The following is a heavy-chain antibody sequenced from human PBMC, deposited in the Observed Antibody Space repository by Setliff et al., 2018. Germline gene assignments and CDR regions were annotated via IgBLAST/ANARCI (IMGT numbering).Heavy chain of an antibody. Sequence: PGGSLRLSCTASGFTVGTSWMSWVRQAPGKGLGWVANINQNGSQKFYVDSVKGRFTISRDNGKNSLYLQMNSLRIEDTAMYYCTSGSTILAFWGQGSLVTVSS. J-gene: IGHJ4*02. CDR1: GFTVGTSW. CDR2: INQNGSQK. D-gene: IGHD3-3*01. CDR3: TSGSTILAF. V-gene: IGHV3-7*01.